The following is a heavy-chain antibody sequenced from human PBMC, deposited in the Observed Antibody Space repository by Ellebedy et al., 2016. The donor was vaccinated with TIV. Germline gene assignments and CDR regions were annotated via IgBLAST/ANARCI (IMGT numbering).Heavy chain of an antibody. CDR1: GFAFETDW. CDR2: IETNGDEE. CDR3: VRGGARSSWYWRL. J-gene: IGHJ4*02. Sequence: PGGSLRLSCAASGFAFETDWMTWVRQAPGKELEWVANIETNGDEEYYVDSVKGRFTVSRDNTRDMLFLEMSSLKADDTGIYYCVRGGARSSWYWRLWGQGTLVTVSA. V-gene: IGHV3-7*03. D-gene: IGHD6-13*01.